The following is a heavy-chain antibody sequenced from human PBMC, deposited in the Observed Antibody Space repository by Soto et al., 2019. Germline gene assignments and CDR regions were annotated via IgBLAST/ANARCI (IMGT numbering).Heavy chain of an antibody. CDR1: GFAFRSYA. V-gene: IGHV3-30*18. CDR2: ISYDGGDI. D-gene: IGHD3-16*01. J-gene: IGHJ6*02. Sequence: GGSLRLSCEASGFAFRSYAMHWVRQAPGKGLEWVGVISYDGGDIYYADSVKGRFTISRDNSKNTLYVQVKSLRPEDTAVYYCAKGILSATIGPYAMDVWGQGTTVTVSS. CDR3: AKGILSATIGPYAMDV.